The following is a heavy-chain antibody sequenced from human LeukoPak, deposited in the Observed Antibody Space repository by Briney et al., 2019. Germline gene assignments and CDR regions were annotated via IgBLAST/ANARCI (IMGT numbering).Heavy chain of an antibody. CDR2: INPNSGGT. D-gene: IGHD4-11*01. V-gene: IGHV1-2*02. CDR1: GYTFTGYY. Sequence: ASVKVSCKASGYTFTGYYIHWVRQAPGQGLEWMGWINPNSGGTNYAQKFQGRVTMTRDTSISTAYMELSRLRSDDTAVYYCARGPTVITDYYYYYMDVSGKGTTVTVSS. CDR3: ARGPTVITDYYYYYMDV. J-gene: IGHJ6*03.